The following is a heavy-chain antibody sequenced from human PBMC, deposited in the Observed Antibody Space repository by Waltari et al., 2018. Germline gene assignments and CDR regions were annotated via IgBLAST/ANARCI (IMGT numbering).Heavy chain of an antibody. CDR3: ARVGGTSFFDI. V-gene: IGHV3-64*07. Sequence: EEQLVESGGGLVQPGGSLRLSCTASGFSFSLYSMHGVRQAPGKGLESVSGNDDGDGAAFYADSVWGRFTISRDNSKNMVYLQMGSLRPEDMGVYYCARVGGTSFFDIWGQGTRVTVSS. J-gene: IGHJ3*02. D-gene: IGHD1-26*01. CDR2: NDDGDGAA. CDR1: GFSFSLYS.